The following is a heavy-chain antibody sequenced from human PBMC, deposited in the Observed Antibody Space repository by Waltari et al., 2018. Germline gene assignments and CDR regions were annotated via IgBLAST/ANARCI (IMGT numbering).Heavy chain of an antibody. V-gene: IGHV3-7*02. J-gene: IGHJ4*02. CDR1: GFTFSGSA. D-gene: IGHD4-17*01. CDR2: IKKDASTK. Sequence: EVQLVESGGGFVQPGGSLKLSCAASGFTFSGSAMHWVRQASGKGLEWVANIKKDASTKYYVDSVKGRFTISRDNAKNSLYLEMNSLTAEDTAVYYCARHGDFCFDYWGQGILVTVSS. CDR3: ARHGDFCFDY.